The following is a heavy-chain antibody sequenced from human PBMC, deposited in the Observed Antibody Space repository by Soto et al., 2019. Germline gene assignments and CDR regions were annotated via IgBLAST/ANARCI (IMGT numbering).Heavy chain of an antibody. Sequence: QVQLQESGPGLVKPSQTLSLTCTVSGGSISSGGYYWSWIRQHPGKGLEWIGYIYYSGDTYYNPSPKRRGLMSTDTYKTQLARNLSYVTGAEPAVDYCARGASTAISGAGSLDIWGHGTMVTVTS. V-gene: IGHV4-30-4*08. D-gene: IGHD4-17*01. CDR3: ARGASTAISGAGSLDI. CDR1: GGSISSGGYY. CDR2: IYYSGDT. J-gene: IGHJ3*02.